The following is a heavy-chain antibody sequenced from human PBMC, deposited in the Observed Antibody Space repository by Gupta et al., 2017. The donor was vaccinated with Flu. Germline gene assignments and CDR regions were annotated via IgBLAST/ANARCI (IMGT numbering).Heavy chain of an antibody. CDR3: AKDVMIYAHTYDFWRGYWMDG. Sequence: EVQLLESGGGLIQPGGSLRLSCAASGFTLGSYTMSWVRQAPGKGLEWVSAISGSGHDAHYADSVRGRFTISRDNFRNMLYLQMNSLRGNDTAVYYGAKDVMIYAHTYDFWRGYWMDGWGQGTTVTVSS. V-gene: IGHV3-23*01. CDR2: ISGSGHDA. J-gene: IGHJ6*02. D-gene: IGHD3-3*01. CDR1: GFTLGSYT.